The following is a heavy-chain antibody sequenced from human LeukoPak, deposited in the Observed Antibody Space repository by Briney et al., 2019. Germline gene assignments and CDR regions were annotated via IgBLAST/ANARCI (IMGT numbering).Heavy chain of an antibody. D-gene: IGHD3-9*01. V-gene: IGHV1-69*01. CDR1: GGTFSIYA. CDR3: ASGRYDILTGADY. CDR2: IIPIFGTA. J-gene: IGHJ4*02. Sequence: SVTVSFTASGGTFSIYAISWVRQAPGQGLEWMGGIIPIFGTANYAQKFQGRVTITAYESTSTAYMELSSLRSEDTAVYYCASGRYDILTGADYWGQGTLVTVSS.